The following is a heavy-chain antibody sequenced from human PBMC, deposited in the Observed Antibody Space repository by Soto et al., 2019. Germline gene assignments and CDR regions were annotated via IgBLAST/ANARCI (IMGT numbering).Heavy chain of an antibody. CDR3: ALTYYYGSGAYYNVGNLYY. CDR2: ISASGGST. CDR1: LFTFSTYA. J-gene: IGHJ4*02. Sequence: PVWSLRLSCSASLFTFSTYAMSWVRQSPFKLLKWVSSISASGGSTYHAESVKGRFTISRDNSKNTLFLQMNSLRVEDTALYYCALTYYYGSGAYYNVGNLYYWGQGTQVTVSS. D-gene: IGHD3-10*01. V-gene: IGHV3-23*01.